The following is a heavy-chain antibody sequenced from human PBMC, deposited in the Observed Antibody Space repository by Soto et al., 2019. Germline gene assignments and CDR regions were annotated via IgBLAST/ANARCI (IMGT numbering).Heavy chain of an antibody. CDR1: GFTFSSYW. Sequence: EVQLVESGGGLVQPGGALRLSCAASGFTFSSYWMHWVRQAPGKGLVWVSRTNEEGSTINYADSVKGRFTISRENAKNTLYLKMNSLRPKDTAVNYCTRDIGGRGGYWGPGTLVTVSS. D-gene: IGHD3-16*01. V-gene: IGHV3-74*01. J-gene: IGHJ4*02. CDR3: TRDIGGRGGY. CDR2: TNEEGSTI.